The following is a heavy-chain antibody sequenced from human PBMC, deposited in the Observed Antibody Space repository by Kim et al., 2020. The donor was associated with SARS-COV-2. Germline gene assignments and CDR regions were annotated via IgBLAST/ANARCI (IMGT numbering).Heavy chain of an antibody. V-gene: IGHV3-53*04. D-gene: IGHD5-18*01. Sequence: SVIYSGGSTYYADSVKGRFTISRHNSKNTLYLQMNSLRAEDTAVYYCARGWGSAMVVEAAFDIWG. CDR3: ARGWGSAMVVEAAFDI. J-gene: IGHJ3*02. CDR2: IYSGGST.